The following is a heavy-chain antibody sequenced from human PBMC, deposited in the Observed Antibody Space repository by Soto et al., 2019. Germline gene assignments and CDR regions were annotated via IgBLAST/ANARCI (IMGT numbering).Heavy chain of an antibody. V-gene: IGHV3-66*01. CDR2: IYSGGST. Sequence: EVQLVESGGGLVQPGGSLRLSCAASGFTVSSNYMSWVRQAPGKGLEWVSVIYSGGSTYYADSVKGRFTISRDNSKNTLYLQMNSLRAEDTAVYYCASPVRGVIGPYYYWGQGTLFTVSS. D-gene: IGHD3-10*01. J-gene: IGHJ4*02. CDR3: ASPVRGVIGPYYY. CDR1: GFTVSSNY.